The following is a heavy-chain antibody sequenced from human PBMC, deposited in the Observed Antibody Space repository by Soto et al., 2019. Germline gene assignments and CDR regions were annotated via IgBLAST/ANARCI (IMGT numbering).Heavy chain of an antibody. CDR2: INPNSGGT. V-gene: IGHV1-2*02. J-gene: IGHJ6*02. Sequence: ASVKVSCKASGYTFTGYYMHWVRQAPGQGLEWMGWINPNSGGTNYAQKFQGRVTMTRDTSISTAYMELSRLRSDDTAVYYCAGDSSGWYGYYYYGMDVWGQGTTVTVS. D-gene: IGHD6-19*01. CDR3: AGDSSGWYGYYYYGMDV. CDR1: GYTFTGYY.